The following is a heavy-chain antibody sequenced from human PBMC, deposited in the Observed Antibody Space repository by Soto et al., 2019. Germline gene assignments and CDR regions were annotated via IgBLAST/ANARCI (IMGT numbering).Heavy chain of an antibody. CDR2: ISYDGSNK. V-gene: IGHV3-30-3*01. CDR1: GFTFSSYA. J-gene: IGHJ6*02. D-gene: IGHD1-26*01. Sequence: GGSLRLSCAASGFTFSSYAMHWVRQAPGKGLEWVAVISYDGSNKYYADSVKGRFTISRDNSKNTLYLQMNSLRAEDTAVYYCAREGVVGATTGGHYYYYYYGMDVWGQGTTVTVSS. CDR3: AREGVVGATTGGHYYYYYYGMDV.